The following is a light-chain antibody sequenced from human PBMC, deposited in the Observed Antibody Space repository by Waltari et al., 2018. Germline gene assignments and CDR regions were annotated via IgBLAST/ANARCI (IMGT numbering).Light chain of an antibody. Sequence: EVVLTQSPGTLSLSPGERATLSCRASQSVSSRYLGWYQQKPGQAPRLPIFGASSRATGVPDKFSGSGSGTDFTLTISRLEPEDFAVYYCQQYGSSPRTFGQGTKVEIK. CDR3: QQYGSSPRT. CDR2: GAS. J-gene: IGKJ1*01. V-gene: IGKV3-20*01. CDR1: QSVSSRY.